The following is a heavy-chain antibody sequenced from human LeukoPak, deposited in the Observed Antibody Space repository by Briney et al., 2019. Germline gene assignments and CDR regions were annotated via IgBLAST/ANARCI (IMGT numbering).Heavy chain of an antibody. Sequence: SETLSLTCAVYGGSFSGYYWSWIRQPPGKGLEWIGEINHSGSTNYNPSLKSRVTISVDTSKNQFSLKLSSVTAADTAVYYCARRAAAASLYYFDYWGQGTLVTVSS. CDR3: ARRAAAASLYYFDY. V-gene: IGHV4-34*09. CDR2: INHSGST. CDR1: GGSFSGYY. D-gene: IGHD6-13*01. J-gene: IGHJ4*02.